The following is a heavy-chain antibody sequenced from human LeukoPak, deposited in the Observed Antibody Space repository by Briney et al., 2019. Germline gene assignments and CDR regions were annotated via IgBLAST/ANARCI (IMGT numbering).Heavy chain of an antibody. CDR3: ARVVRGWNYFHHYMDL. V-gene: IGHV4-39*06. CDR1: AGSLSSSLSH. J-gene: IGHJ6*03. CDR2: NSYSGST. Sequence: TSQTLSLTCNVSAGSLSSSLSHWGRIREPPGNGLEWFTTNSYSGSTHYTPSLQSRLAISADTSKDQIPLLVGPGTAADTGLVFCARVVRGWNYFHHYMDLWGKGTTVTVSS. D-gene: IGHD3-10*01.